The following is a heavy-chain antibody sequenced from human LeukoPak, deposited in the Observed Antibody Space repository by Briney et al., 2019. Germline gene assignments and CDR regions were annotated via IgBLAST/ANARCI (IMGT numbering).Heavy chain of an antibody. CDR2: INPNSGGT. V-gene: IGHV1-2*02. CDR3: ASSRTSYYYDSSGYHPEDY. Sequence: GASVKVSCKASGYTFTGYYMHWVRQAPGQGLEWMGWINPNSGGTNYAQKFQGRVTMTRDTSISTAYMELSRLRSDDTAVYYCASSRTSYYYDSSGYHPEDYWGQGTLVTVSS. D-gene: IGHD3-22*01. J-gene: IGHJ4*02. CDR1: GYTFTGYY.